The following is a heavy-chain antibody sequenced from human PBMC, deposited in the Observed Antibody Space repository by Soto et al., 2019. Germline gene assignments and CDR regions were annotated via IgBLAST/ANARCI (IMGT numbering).Heavy chain of an antibody. CDR2: TSSTGGST. CDR3: AKDFVGTVPDTFDI. J-gene: IGHJ3*02. CDR1: GFTFTTYA. D-gene: IGHD2-15*01. V-gene: IGHV3-23*01. Sequence: EVQLLESGGGLVQPGGSLRLSCAASGFTFTTYAMAWVRQAPGKGLEWVSGTSSTGGSTYYADSVKGRFTISRDNSKNTLSLQMNSLRAEYTAVYYCAKDFVGTVPDTFDIWGHGTMVTVSS.